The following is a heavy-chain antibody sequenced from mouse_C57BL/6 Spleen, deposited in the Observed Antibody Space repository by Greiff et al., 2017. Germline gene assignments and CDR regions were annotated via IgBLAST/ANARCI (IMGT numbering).Heavy chain of an antibody. V-gene: IGHV2-5*01. Sequence: VMLVESGPGLVQPSQSLSITCTVSGFSLTSYGVHWVRQSPGKGLEWLGVIWRGGSTDYNAAFMSRLSITKDNSKSQVFFKMNSLQADDTAIYCCAKASSYNAMDYWGQGTSVTVSS. CDR3: AKASSYNAMDY. CDR1: GFSLTSYG. J-gene: IGHJ4*01. CDR2: IWRGGST. D-gene: IGHD1-1*01.